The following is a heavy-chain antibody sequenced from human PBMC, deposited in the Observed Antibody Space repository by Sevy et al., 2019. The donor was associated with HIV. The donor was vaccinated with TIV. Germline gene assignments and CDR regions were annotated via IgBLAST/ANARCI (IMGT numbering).Heavy chain of an antibody. CDR1: GFTFSNAW. D-gene: IGHD3-3*01. V-gene: IGHV3-15*01. CDR2: IKSKTDGGTT. Sequence: GGSLRLSCAASGFTFSNAWMSWVRQAPGKGLEWVGRIKSKTDGGTTDYAAPVKGRFTISRDDSKNTLYLQMNSLKTADTAVYYCTTDLLDDFWSGYYTWDYWGQGTLVTVSS. J-gene: IGHJ4*02. CDR3: TTDLLDDFWSGYYTWDY.